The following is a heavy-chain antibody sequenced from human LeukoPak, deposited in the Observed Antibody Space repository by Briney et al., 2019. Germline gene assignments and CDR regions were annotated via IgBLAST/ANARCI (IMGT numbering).Heavy chain of an antibody. CDR1: GGSISSSSYY. J-gene: IGHJ3*02. Sequence: PSETLSLTCTVSGGSISSSSYYWGWIRQPPGKGLEWIGSIYYSGTTYYNPSLKSRVTISLDTSKNQFSLRLSSVTAADTAVYYWARDRSDYGGDIDIWGKGTMVAFSS. D-gene: IGHD4-23*01. CDR3: ARDRSDYGGDIDI. V-gene: IGHV4-39*07. CDR2: IYYSGTT.